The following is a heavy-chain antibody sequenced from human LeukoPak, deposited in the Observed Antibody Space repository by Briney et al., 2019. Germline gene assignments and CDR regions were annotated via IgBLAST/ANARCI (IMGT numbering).Heavy chain of an antibody. J-gene: IGHJ4*02. CDR3: ALGGSYRHFDN. Sequence: ASVKASCKASGNTFFGYYVNWVRQAPGQGLEWMGWINPNSGVTNSAQKFQGRVTMTSDTSIITAYMGLRSLRSDDTAVYYCALGGSYRHFDNWGQGTLVTVSS. CDR1: GNTFFGYY. V-gene: IGHV1-2*02. CDR2: INPNSGVT. D-gene: IGHD3-16*02.